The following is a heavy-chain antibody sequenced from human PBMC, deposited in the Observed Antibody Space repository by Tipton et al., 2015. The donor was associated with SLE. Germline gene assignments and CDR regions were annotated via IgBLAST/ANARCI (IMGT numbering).Heavy chain of an antibody. J-gene: IGHJ4*02. V-gene: IGHV4-59*11. Sequence: TLSLTCTVSGGSISSHYWSWIRQAPGKGLEWIGYISNSETTSYNPPLKSRVTIPLDTSKNQFSLKLRSVTAADTAVYYCAGAWQGYCSGGTCYVLDYWGQGTLVTVSS. CDR1: GGSISSHY. CDR2: ISNSETT. D-gene: IGHD2-15*01. CDR3: AGAWQGYCSGGTCYVLDY.